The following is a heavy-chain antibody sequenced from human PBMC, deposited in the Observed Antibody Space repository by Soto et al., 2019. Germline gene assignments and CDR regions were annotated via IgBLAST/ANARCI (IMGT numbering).Heavy chain of an antibody. D-gene: IGHD3-9*01. CDR1: GYTFTSYY. Sequence: QVQLVQSGAEVKKPGASVKVSCKASGYTFTSYYMHWVRQAPGQGLEWMGIINPSGGSTSYAQKFQGRVTMNRDTSTSTVYMELSSLRSEDTAVYYCARGGFAYYDILTGSAFDYWGQGTLVTVSS. CDR2: INPSGGST. V-gene: IGHV1-46*03. CDR3: ARGGFAYYDILTGSAFDY. J-gene: IGHJ4*02.